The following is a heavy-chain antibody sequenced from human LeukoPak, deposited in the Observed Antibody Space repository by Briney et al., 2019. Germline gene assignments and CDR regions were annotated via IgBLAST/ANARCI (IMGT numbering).Heavy chain of an antibody. J-gene: IGHJ4*02. CDR3: ARLTVTSNY. V-gene: IGHV4-4*09. CDR2: IYTSGST. CDR1: GGSISSYY. D-gene: IGHD4-11*01. Sequence: SETLSLTCTVSGGSISSYYWSWIRQPPGKGLEWIGYIYTSGSTNYNPSLKSRVTISVDTSKNQFSLKLSSVTAADTAVYYCARLTVTSNYWGQGTLVTVSS.